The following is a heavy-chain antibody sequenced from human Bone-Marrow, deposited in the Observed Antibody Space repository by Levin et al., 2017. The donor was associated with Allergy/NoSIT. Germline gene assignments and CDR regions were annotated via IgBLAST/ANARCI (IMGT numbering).Heavy chain of an antibody. V-gene: IGHV3-30*18. J-gene: IGHJ4*02. CDR2: ISSDGTHK. Sequence: PGGSLRLSCAASGFTFSNYDMHWVRQAPGKGLEWVAVISSDGTHKYYADSVKGRFTISRDNSKNTLSLQMNRLRPEDTALYFCAKDKDFVVVIDYYFDSWGQGSLVTVSS. D-gene: IGHD2-21*01. CDR1: GFTFSNYD. CDR3: AKDKDFVVVIDYYFDS.